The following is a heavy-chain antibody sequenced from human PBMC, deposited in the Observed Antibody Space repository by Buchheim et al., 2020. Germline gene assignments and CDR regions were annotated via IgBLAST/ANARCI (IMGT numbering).Heavy chain of an antibody. CDR1: GFTFSSYA. D-gene: IGHD3-3*01. V-gene: IGHV3-23*01. J-gene: IGHJ4*02. CDR2: ISGSGGST. CDR3: AKEGGPYYDFWSGYSYYFDY. Sequence: EVQLLESGGGLVQPGGSLRLSCAASGFTFSSYAMSWVRQAPGKGLEWVSAISGSGGSTYYADSVKGRFTISRDNSKNTLYLQMNSLRAEDTAVYYCAKEGGPYYDFWSGYSYYFDYWGQGTL.